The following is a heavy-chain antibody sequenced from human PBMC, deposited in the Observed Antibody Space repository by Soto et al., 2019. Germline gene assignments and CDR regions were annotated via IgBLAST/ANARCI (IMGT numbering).Heavy chain of an antibody. V-gene: IGHV3-23*01. CDR2: ISGGGETT. Sequence: EVPLLESGGGLVQPGGSLRLSCAASGFTFSSYAMWWVRQAPGKGLECVSAISGGGETTYYADSVKGRFTISRDNSKXXXXXXXXXXXXXXXXVXXXXXXXXXGIYYFDYWGQGTLVTVSS. CDR1: GFTFSSYA. D-gene: IGHD3-10*01. CDR3: XXXXXXGIYYFDY. J-gene: IGHJ4*02.